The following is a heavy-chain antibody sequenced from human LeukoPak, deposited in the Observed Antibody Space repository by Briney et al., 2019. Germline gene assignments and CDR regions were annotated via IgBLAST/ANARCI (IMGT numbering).Heavy chain of an antibody. CDR1: GGSISSSSYY. CDR3: ASFVAATLGVYFDY. CDR2: IYYSGST. D-gene: IGHD2-15*01. J-gene: IGHJ4*02. V-gene: IGHV4-39*07. Sequence: SETLSLTCTVSGGSISSSSYYWGWIRQPPEKGLEWIGSIYYSGSTYYNPSLKSRVTISVDTSKNQFSLKLSSVTAADTAVYYCASFVAATLGVYFDYWGQGTLVTVSS.